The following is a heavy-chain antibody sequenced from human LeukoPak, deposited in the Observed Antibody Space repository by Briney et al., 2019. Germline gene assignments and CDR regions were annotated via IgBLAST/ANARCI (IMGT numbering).Heavy chain of an antibody. D-gene: IGHD1-1*01. CDR3: AKATGTFYYFDY. CDR2: VGGVSGNT. Sequence: GGSLRLSCAASGFTFTNYAMTWVRQSPGKGLEWVPTVGGVSGNTYYADSVKGRFTISRDQSKNTLYLEMSGLSPEDTAVYYCAKATGTFYYFDYWGQGTLVTVSS. J-gene: IGHJ4*02. CDR1: GFTFTNYA. V-gene: IGHV3-23*01.